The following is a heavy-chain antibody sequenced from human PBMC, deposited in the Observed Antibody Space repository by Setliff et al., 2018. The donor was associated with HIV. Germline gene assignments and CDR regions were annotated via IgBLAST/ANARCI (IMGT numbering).Heavy chain of an antibody. V-gene: IGHV4-38-2*01. CDR1: GYSISSGYY. J-gene: IGHJ4*02. Sequence: SETLSLTCAVSGYSISSGYYWGWIRQPPGKGLEWIGSIYHSGSTYYNPSLKSRVTISVDTSKNQFSLKLSAVTAADTAVYYCARMYSGYDWSPAGARTRYFDYWGQGTLVTVSS. D-gene: IGHD5-12*01. CDR3: ARMYSGYDWSPAGARTRYFDY. CDR2: IYHSGST.